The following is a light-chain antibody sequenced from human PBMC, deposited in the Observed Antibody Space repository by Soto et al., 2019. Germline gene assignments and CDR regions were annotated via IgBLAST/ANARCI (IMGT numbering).Light chain of an antibody. CDR3: AAWDDSLRGRV. V-gene: IGLV1-47*02. CDR1: ISNIGSNY. CDR2: SNI. J-gene: IGLJ3*02. Sequence: QSVLTQPPSASGTPGQRDTISCSGSISNIGSNYVYWYQQLPGTAPKLLIFSNIQRPSGVPDRFSGSRSGTSASLAISGLRSEDEADYYCAAWDDSLRGRVFGGGTKLTVL.